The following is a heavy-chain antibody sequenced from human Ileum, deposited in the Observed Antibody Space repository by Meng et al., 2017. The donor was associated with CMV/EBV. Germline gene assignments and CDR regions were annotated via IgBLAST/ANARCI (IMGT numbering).Heavy chain of an antibody. V-gene: IGHV3-74*01. CDR3: AREDCSSTSCYFSIDY. J-gene: IGHJ4*02. CDR1: GFTFSSYW. Sequence: LSLTCAASGFTFSSYWMHWVRQAPGRGLVWVSRISSDGSSTNSADSVKGRFTISRDNAKNTLYLQMNSLRAEDTAVYYCAREDCSSTSCYFSIDYWGQGTLVTVSS. CDR2: ISSDGSST. D-gene: IGHD2-2*01.